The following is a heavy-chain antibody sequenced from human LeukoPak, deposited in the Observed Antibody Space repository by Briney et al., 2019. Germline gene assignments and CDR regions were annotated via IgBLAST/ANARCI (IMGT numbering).Heavy chain of an antibody. CDR3: ARAGTNLGDYDY. V-gene: IGHV4-38-2*02. Sequence: SETLPLTCTVSGYSISSGHYWAWIRQSPEKGLECIATMFHSGSTYYNPSLKSRVTTSVDTSKNEFSLNLSSVTAADTAVYYCARAGTNLGDYDYWGQGTLVTVSS. D-gene: IGHD4-17*01. CDR1: GYSISSGHY. J-gene: IGHJ4*02. CDR2: MFHSGST.